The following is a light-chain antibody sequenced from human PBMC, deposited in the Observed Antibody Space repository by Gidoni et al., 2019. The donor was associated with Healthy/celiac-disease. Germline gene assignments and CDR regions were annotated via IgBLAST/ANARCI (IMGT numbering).Light chain of an antibody. CDR1: QGIMND. V-gene: IGKV1-27*01. Sequence: DIQMTQSPSSLSASVGDRVTITCRASQGIMNDLSWYQQKPGKVPKLLIYDASTLQSGVPSRFSGSGSGTNFTLTISSLQPEDVATYYCQKYNSAPWTFGEGTKVEIK. CDR2: DAS. CDR3: QKYNSAPWT. J-gene: IGKJ1*01.